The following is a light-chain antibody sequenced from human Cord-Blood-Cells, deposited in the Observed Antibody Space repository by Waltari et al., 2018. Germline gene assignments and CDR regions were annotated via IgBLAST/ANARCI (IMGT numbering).Light chain of an antibody. Sequence: QSALTQPASVSGSPGQSITISCTGTSSDVGSYNLFSWYQQHPGKDPKLMIYEGSKRPSGVSNRFSGSKSGNTASLTISGLQAEDEADYYCCSYAGSSTFVVFGGGTKLTVL. V-gene: IGLV2-23*03. CDR1: SSDVGSYNL. CDR2: EGS. J-gene: IGLJ2*01. CDR3: CSYAGSSTFVV.